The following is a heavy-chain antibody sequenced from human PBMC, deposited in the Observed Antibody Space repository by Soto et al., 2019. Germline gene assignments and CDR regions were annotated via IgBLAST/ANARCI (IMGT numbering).Heavy chain of an antibody. D-gene: IGHD1-1*01. CDR3: TRGPRSTSTGTGAF. CDR2: INDDGIST. CDR1: GFTFSMYW. V-gene: IGHV3-74*01. Sequence: EVQLVESGGGLVQPGGSLRLSCAASGFTFSMYWMHWVGQVPGKGPEWVSRINDDGISTNYADSVKVRFTTSRDNAKNTLYLQMNALRVEDTAVYYCTRGPRSTSTGTGAFWGQGTLVTVSS. J-gene: IGHJ4*02.